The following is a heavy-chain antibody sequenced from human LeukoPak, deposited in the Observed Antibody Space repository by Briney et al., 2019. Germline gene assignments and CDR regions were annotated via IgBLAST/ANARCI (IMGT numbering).Heavy chain of an antibody. D-gene: IGHD3-9*01. J-gene: IGHJ4*02. CDR1: GGSFSGYY. CDR3: ARGGLRYFDWRRYYFDY. Sequence: SETLSLTCAVYGGSFSGYYWSWIRQPPGKGLEWIGEINHSGSTNYNPSLKSRVTISVDTSKNQFSLKLSSVTAADTAVYYCARGGLRYFDWRRYYFDYWGQGTLVTVPS. CDR2: INHSGST. V-gene: IGHV4-34*01.